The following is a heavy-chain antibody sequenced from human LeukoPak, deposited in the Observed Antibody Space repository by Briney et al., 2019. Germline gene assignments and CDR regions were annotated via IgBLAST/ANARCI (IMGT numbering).Heavy chain of an antibody. CDR1: GFTFSSYG. Sequence: GGSLRLSCAASGFTFSSYGIHWVRRAPGKGLEWGAVVSSDGSIKYYADSGKGRFTISRDTSKNTVYLQMNSLGTEDTAFYYCARGYSSSWLGYFDYWGQGTLVTVSS. CDR3: ARGYSSSWLGYFDY. J-gene: IGHJ4*02. V-gene: IGHV3-30*03. CDR2: VSSDGSIK. D-gene: IGHD6-13*01.